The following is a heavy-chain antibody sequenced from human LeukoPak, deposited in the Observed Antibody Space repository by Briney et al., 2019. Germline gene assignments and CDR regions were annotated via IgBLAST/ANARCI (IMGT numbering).Heavy chain of an antibody. CDR2: TYYRSKWYN. CDR1: GDNVSTNSGA. CDR3: ARRLTQYDCFDP. D-gene: IGHD2-2*01. V-gene: IGHV6-1*01. Sequence: SQTLSLTCVISGDNVSTNSGAWNWIRQSPSRGLEWLGRTYYRSKWYNDYAVSVKSRITVNPDTSKNQFSLHLNSVTPEDTAVYYCARRLTQYDCFDPWGQGILVTVSS. J-gene: IGHJ5*02.